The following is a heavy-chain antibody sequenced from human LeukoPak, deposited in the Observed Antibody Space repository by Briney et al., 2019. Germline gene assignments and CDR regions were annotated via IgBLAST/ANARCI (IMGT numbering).Heavy chain of an antibody. Sequence: GRSLRLSCAASGFTFSSYAMHWVRQAPGKGLEWVAVISYDGSNKYHADSVKGRFTISRDNTKNTLYLQMNSLRAEDTAVYYCARGGRGEAVARSPPNYWGQGTLVTVSS. J-gene: IGHJ4*02. CDR1: GFTFSSYA. D-gene: IGHD6-19*01. CDR2: ISYDGSNK. CDR3: ARGGRGEAVARSPPNY. V-gene: IGHV3-30*04.